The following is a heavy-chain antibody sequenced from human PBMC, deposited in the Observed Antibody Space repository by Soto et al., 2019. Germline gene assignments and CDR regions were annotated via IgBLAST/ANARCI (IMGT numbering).Heavy chain of an antibody. V-gene: IGHV3-15*01. CDR3: TTVKRHYYYYYGMDV. J-gene: IGHJ6*02. CDR1: GFTFSNAW. CDR2: IKSKTDGGTT. Sequence: GGSLRLSCAASGFTFSNAWMSWVRQAPGKGLEWVGRIKSKTDGGTTDYAAPVKGRFTISRDDSKNTLYLQMNSLKTEDTAVYYCTTVKRHYYYYYGMDVWGQGTTVTVSS.